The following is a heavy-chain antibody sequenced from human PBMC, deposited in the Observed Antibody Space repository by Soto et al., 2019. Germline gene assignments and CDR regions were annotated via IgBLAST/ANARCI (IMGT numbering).Heavy chain of an antibody. J-gene: IGHJ4*02. V-gene: IGHV1-69*08. Sequence: QVQLVQSGAEVKKPGSSVKVSCKASGGTFSSYTISWVRQAPGQGLEWMGRIIPILGIGNYAQKFQGRVTLTAHKSSSKAYMELGSLRSDDTAVYYCARDGGHRYGDVRYYWGQGTLVTVSS. CDR2: IIPILGIG. CDR3: ARDGGHRYGDVRYY. CDR1: GGTFSSYT. D-gene: IGHD2-15*01.